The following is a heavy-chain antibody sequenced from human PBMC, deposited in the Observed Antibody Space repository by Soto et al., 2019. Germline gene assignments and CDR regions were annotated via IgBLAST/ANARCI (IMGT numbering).Heavy chain of an antibody. D-gene: IGHD6-13*01. CDR3: ARRYQGIAAVYFDY. CDR2: IYYSGST. J-gene: IGHJ4*02. V-gene: IGHV4-39*01. Sequence: QLQLQESGPGLVKPSETLSLTCTVSGGSISSSSYYWGWIRQPPGKGLEWIGSIYYSGSTYYNPSLKSRVTISVDTSKNQFSLKLSSVTTADTAVYYCARRYQGIAAVYFDYWGQGTLVTVSS. CDR1: GGSISSSSYY.